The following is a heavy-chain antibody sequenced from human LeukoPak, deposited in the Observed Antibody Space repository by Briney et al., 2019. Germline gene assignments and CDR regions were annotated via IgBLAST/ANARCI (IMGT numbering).Heavy chain of an antibody. CDR3: ARDFSRQQLAS. CDR1: GYNFGNFG. J-gene: IGHJ5*02. V-gene: IGHV1-18*01. CDR2: ISGYKENT. Sequence: ASVKVSCKASGYNFGNFGITWVRQAPGQRLEWMGCISGYKENTKYAEKFQDRVTITSDGHTTTDYLEVRSLSSDDTAIYYCARDFSRQQLASWGQGTLVIVSS. D-gene: IGHD6-13*01.